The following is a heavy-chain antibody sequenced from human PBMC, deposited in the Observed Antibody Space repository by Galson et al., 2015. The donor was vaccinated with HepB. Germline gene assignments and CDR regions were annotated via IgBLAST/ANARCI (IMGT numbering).Heavy chain of an antibody. D-gene: IGHD6-13*01. CDR2: IWYDGSNK. J-gene: IGHJ6*02. V-gene: IGHV3-33*01. CDR1: GFSFESSG. Sequence: SLRLSCAASGFSFESSGMHWVRQAPGKGLEWVAIIWYDGSNKYYADSLKGRFTISRDNSKNTLYLEMNSLRAEDTAVYYCARVVQQLAHGMDVWGQGTTVTVSS. CDR3: ARVVQQLAHGMDV.